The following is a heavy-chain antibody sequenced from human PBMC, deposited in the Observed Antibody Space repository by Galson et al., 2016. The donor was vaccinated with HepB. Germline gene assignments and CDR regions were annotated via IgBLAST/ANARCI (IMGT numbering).Heavy chain of an antibody. J-gene: IGHJ5*02. Sequence: SVKVSCKASGDTFTSYQVHWVRQASGQGLEWMGWMNPDSGTTGDAQTFQGRVTMTRDTSISTVYMELSSLRSEDTAVYYCARSVWFGELYLDPWGQGTLVTVSS. CDR1: GDTFTSYQ. CDR3: ARSVWFGELYLDP. V-gene: IGHV1-8*01. D-gene: IGHD3-10*01. CDR2: MNPDSGTT.